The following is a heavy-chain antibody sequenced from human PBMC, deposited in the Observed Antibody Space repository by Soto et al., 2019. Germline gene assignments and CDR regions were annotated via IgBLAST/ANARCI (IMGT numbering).Heavy chain of an antibody. J-gene: IGHJ2*01. CDR3: AKRTTGWYFDL. CDR1: GFTFSSYA. V-gene: IGHV3-23*01. Sequence: PGGSLRLSCAASGFTFSSYAMSWVRQAPGKGLEWVSLISGSGGTTYYADSVKGRFTISRDNSKNRLYLQMNSLRAEDTAVYYCAKRTTGWYFDLWGRGTLVTVSS. CDR2: ISGSGGTT.